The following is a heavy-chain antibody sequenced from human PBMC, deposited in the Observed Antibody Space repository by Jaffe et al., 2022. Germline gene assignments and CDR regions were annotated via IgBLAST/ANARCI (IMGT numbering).Heavy chain of an antibody. J-gene: IGHJ2*01. CDR2: IYTSGST. V-gene: IGHV4-61*02. CDR3: AREPNYYDSSGFYRQAYFDL. CDR1: GGSISSGRYY. D-gene: IGHD3-22*01. Sequence: QVQLQESGPGLVKPSQTLSLTCSVSGGSISSGRYYWSWIRQPAGKGLEWIGHIYTSGSTNYNPSLKSRVTISLDTSNNQFSLKLSSVTAADTGVYYCAREPNYYDSSGFYRQAYFDLWGCGTLVTVSS.